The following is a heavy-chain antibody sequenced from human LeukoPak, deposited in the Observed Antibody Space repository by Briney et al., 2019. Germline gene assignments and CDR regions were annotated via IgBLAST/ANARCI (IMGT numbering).Heavy chain of an antibody. V-gene: IGHV4-31*03. CDR1: GGSISSGGYY. D-gene: IGHD3-22*01. Sequence: SETLSLTCPVSGGSISSGGYYWSWIRQHPGKGLEWIGYIYYSGSTYYNPSLKSRVTISVDTSKNQFSLKLSSVTAADTAVYYCARGEHYYDSSGYYLDYWGQGTLVTVSS. CDR3: ARGEHYYDSSGYYLDY. J-gene: IGHJ4*02. CDR2: IYYSGST.